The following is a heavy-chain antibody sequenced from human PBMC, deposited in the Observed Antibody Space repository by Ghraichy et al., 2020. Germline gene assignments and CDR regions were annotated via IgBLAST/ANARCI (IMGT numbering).Heavy chain of an antibody. J-gene: IGHJ4*02. V-gene: IGHV4-34*01. CDR3: ARGREDIVVVVAATPIDY. CDR1: GGSFSGYY. Sequence: GSLRLSCAVYGGSFSGYYWSWIRQPPGKGLEWIGEINHSGSTNYNPSLKSRVTISVDTSKNQFSLKLSSVTAADTAVYYCARGREDIVVVVAATPIDYWGQGTLVTVSS. CDR2: INHSGST. D-gene: IGHD2-15*01.